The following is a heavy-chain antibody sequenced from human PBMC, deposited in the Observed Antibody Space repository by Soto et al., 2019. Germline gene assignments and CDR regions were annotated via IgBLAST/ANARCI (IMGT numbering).Heavy chain of an antibody. J-gene: IGHJ4*02. Sequence: QLQLQESGPGLVKPSETLSLTCTVSGGSISSSTYYWGWIRQPPGKGLEWIGSIYYSGNTNYNPSLKSQVTMSVDTSKSQFSLKVSSVTAADTAVYYCARSPLRDGSNSFPRTFDYWGQGTMVTVSS. V-gene: IGHV4-39*01. CDR2: IYYSGNT. D-gene: IGHD1-26*01. CDR3: ARSPLRDGSNSFPRTFDY. CDR1: GGSISSSTYY.